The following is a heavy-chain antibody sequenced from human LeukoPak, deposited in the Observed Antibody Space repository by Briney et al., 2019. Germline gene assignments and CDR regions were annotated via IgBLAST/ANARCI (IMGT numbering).Heavy chain of an antibody. CDR1: GFTFSGSA. CDR3: SSGLSVLRSNNTPVDY. D-gene: IGHD4-17*01. J-gene: IGHJ4*02. Sequence: GGSLRLSCAASGFTFSGSAMHWVRQASGKGLEWVGRIRSKANNYATTYAASVKGRFTISRDDSKNTAYLQMNSLKTGDTAVYFCSSGLSVLRSNNTPVDYWGQGTPVTVSS. V-gene: IGHV3-73*01. CDR2: IRSKANNYAT.